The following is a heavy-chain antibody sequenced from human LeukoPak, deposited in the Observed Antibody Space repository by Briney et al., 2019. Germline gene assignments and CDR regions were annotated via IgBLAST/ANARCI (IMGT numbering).Heavy chain of an antibody. Sequence: SETLSLTCTVSVGSISSGGYYWSWIRQHPGKGLEWLGYIYYSGSTYYNPSLKSRVTISVDTSKNQFSLKLSSVTAADTAVYYCARGTNFDDIYAFDIWGQGTMVTVSS. V-gene: IGHV4-31*03. D-gene: IGHD3-9*01. CDR1: VGSISSGGYY. J-gene: IGHJ3*02. CDR2: IYYSGST. CDR3: ARGTNFDDIYAFDI.